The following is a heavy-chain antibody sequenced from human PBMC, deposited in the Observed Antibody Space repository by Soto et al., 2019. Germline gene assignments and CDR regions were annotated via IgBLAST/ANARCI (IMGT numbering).Heavy chain of an antibody. J-gene: IGHJ4*02. CDR1: GFTFSNCG. V-gene: IGHV3-33*01. D-gene: IGHD5-12*01. Sequence: QAQLVESGGGVVQPGRSLRLSCTTSGFTFSNCGFHWVRQAPGKGLEWVAIIWFDGSNANYTDSVKGRFTISRDNSKNTVYLQMNSLSPEDNSMYYCARGKSGYDFEIDYWGQGTLVTVSS. CDR3: ARGKSGYDFEIDY. CDR2: IWFDGSNA.